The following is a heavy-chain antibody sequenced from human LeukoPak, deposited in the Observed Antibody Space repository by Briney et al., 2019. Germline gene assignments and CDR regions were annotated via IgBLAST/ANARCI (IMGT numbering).Heavy chain of an antibody. CDR2: INPSGDST. CDR3: ARFRTGRAFDI. Sequence: ASVKVSCKASGYSFTSYYMHWVRQAPGQGLEWMGIINPSGDSTSYAQKFQGRVTMTRDTSTSTVYMELSSLRSEDTAVYYCARFRTGRAFDICGQGTMVTVSS. J-gene: IGHJ3*02. D-gene: IGHD3/OR15-3a*01. V-gene: IGHV1-46*01. CDR1: GYSFTSYY.